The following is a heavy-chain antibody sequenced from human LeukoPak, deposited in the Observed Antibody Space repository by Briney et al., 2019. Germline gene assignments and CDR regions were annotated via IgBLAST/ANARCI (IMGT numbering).Heavy chain of an antibody. CDR3: ARVRYEGPYGSVTVDY. CDR2: ITSSGSII. CDR1: GFTFISYE. J-gene: IGHJ4*02. D-gene: IGHD3-10*01. V-gene: IGHV3-48*03. Sequence: GGSLRLSCAASGFTFISYEMNWVRQAPGKGLEWVSYITSSGSIIYYADSVKGRFTISRDNAKDSLYLQMNSLRAEDTAVYYCARVRYEGPYGSVTVDYWGQGTLVTVSS.